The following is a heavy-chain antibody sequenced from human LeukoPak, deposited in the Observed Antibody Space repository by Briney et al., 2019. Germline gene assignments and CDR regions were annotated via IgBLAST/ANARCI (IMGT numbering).Heavy chain of an antibody. CDR2: IYHSGST. J-gene: IGHJ4*02. Sequence: PSETLSLTCTVSGYSISSGYYWGWIRQPPGKGLEWIGSIYHSGSTYYNPSLKSRVTISVDTSKNQFSLKLSSVTAADTAVYYCASGGLLWFGGVSAPLDYWGQGTLVTVSS. CDR3: ASGGLLWFGGVSAPLDY. CDR1: GYSISSGYY. D-gene: IGHD3-10*01. V-gene: IGHV4-38-2*02.